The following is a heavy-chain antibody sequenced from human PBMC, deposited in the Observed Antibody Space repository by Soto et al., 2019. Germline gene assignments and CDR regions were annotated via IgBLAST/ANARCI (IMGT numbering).Heavy chain of an antibody. D-gene: IGHD2-15*01. Sequence: PSETLSLTCAVYGESLSGYYWTWIRQPPGKGLEWIGEINHSGSTDYNPSLKSRVTISVDTSKNHFSLKLSSVTAADTAVYYCARSLGYCSGGSCYSRGNWFDPWRQGTLVTVSS. V-gene: IGHV4-34*01. J-gene: IGHJ5*02. CDR1: GESLSGYY. CDR2: INHSGST. CDR3: ARSLGYCSGGSCYSRGNWFDP.